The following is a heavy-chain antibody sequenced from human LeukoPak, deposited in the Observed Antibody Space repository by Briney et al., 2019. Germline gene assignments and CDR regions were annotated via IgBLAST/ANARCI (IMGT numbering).Heavy chain of an antibody. D-gene: IGHD3-10*01. CDR2: INHSGST. CDR1: GESFSGYY. J-gene: IGHJ3*02. V-gene: IGHV4-34*01. Sequence: PSETLSLTCAVHGESFSGYYWSWIRQPLRKGLEWIGEINHSGSTNYNPSLKSRVTISVDTSKNRFSLKLSSVTAAETAVYYCARGLSKGVPSVPRYYYGSGSYSKAKPDPFDIWGQGTMVTVSS. CDR3: ARGLSKGVPSVPRYYYGSGSYSKAKPDPFDI.